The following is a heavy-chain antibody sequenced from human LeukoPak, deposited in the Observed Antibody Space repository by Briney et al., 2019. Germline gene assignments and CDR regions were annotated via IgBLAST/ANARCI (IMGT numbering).Heavy chain of an antibody. CDR1: GFTFSSYW. D-gene: IGHD3-16*02. Sequence: GGSLRLSCAASGFTFSSYWMSWVRQAPGKGLEWVANIKQDGSEKYYVDSVKGRSTISRDNAKNSLYLQMNSLRAEDTAVYYCARADVMITFGGVIADYWFDPWGQGTLVTVSS. CDR2: IKQDGSEK. CDR3: ARADVMITFGGVIADYWFDP. J-gene: IGHJ5*02. V-gene: IGHV3-7*01.